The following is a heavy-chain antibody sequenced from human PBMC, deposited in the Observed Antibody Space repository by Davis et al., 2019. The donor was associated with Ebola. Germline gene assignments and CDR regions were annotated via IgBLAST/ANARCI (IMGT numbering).Heavy chain of an antibody. D-gene: IGHD3-22*01. CDR2: FYYSGST. CDR1: GGPTSSYY. Sequence: MPSETLSLTCTVPGGPTSSYYWSWIRQPPGKGLEWFGSFYYSGSTYYNPSLKSRVTVSVDTSKNQFSLKLSTVTAAETAVYYCARGGAYYDSSGYYPSNWFDPWGQGTLVTVSS. J-gene: IGHJ5*02. CDR3: ARGGAYYDSSGYYPSNWFDP. V-gene: IGHV4-59*05.